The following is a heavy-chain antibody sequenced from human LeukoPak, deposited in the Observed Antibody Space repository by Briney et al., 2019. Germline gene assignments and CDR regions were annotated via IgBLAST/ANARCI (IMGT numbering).Heavy chain of an antibody. CDR3: VRGLSGYYGMEV. CDR2: ISGSGGST. V-gene: IGHV3-23*01. D-gene: IGHD3-3*01. J-gene: IGHJ6*03. Sequence: GGSLRLSCAASGFTFSNYGMSRVRQAPGKGLEWVSAISGSGGSTYYADSVKGRFTISRDNAKNTLYLQMNSLRVEDTAVYFCVRGLSGYYGMEVWGKGTTVTISS. CDR1: GFTFSNYG.